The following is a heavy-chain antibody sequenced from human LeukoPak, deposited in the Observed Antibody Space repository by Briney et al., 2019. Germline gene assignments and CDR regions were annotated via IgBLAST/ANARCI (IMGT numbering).Heavy chain of an antibody. CDR3: ARSLRGYSGYAYFDY. J-gene: IGHJ4*02. Sequence: ASVKVSCEASGYTFTGYYMHWVRQAPGQGLEWMGWINPNSGGTNYAQKFQGRVTMTRDTSISTAYMELSRLRSDDTAVYYCARSLRGYSGYAYFDYWGQGTLVTVSS. CDR2: INPNSGGT. V-gene: IGHV1-2*02. D-gene: IGHD5-12*01. CDR1: GYTFTGYY.